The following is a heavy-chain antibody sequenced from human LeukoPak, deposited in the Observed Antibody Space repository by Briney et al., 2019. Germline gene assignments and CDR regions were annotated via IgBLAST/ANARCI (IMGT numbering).Heavy chain of an antibody. V-gene: IGHV1-2*02. D-gene: IGHD3-10*01. CDR3: ARARITMVRGGPLNWFDP. CDR2: INPNSGGT. Sequence: GASVKVSCKASGYTFTGYYMHWVRQAPGQGLEWMGWINPNSGGTNYAQKFQGRVTMTRDTSTSTAYMELSRLRSDDTAVYYCARARITMVRGGPLNWFDPWGQGTLVTASS. CDR1: GYTFTGYY. J-gene: IGHJ5*02.